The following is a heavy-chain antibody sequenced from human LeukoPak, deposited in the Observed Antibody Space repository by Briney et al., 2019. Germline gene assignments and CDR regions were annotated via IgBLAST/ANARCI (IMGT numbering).Heavy chain of an antibody. V-gene: IGHV3-74*01. D-gene: IGHD2-21*02. Sequence: GGSLRLSCAASGFTFSSYWMHWVRHAPGKGLVWVSRINSDGSSTTYADPVKGRFTISRDNAKNTLYLQMNSLRAEDTAVYYCARYGGDSYYYYYMDVWGKGTTVTVSS. CDR1: GFTFSSYW. J-gene: IGHJ6*03. CDR3: ARYGGDSYYYYYMDV. CDR2: INSDGSST.